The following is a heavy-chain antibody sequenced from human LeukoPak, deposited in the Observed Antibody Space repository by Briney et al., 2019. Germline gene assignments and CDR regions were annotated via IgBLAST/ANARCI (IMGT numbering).Heavy chain of an antibody. CDR3: TTSMTTVQGVFDY. D-gene: IGHD4-11*01. CDR2: IKSKTDGGTT. Sequence: NPGGSLRLSCAASGFTFSNAWMSWVRQAPGKGLEWVGRIKSKTDGGTTDYAAPVKGRFTISRDDSKNTLYLQMNSLKNEDTAVYYCTTSMTTVQGVFDYWGQGTLVTVSS. V-gene: IGHV3-15*01. CDR1: GFTFSNAW. J-gene: IGHJ4*02.